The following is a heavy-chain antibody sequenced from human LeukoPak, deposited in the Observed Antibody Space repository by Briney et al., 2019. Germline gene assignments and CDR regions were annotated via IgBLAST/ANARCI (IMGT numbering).Heavy chain of an antibody. J-gene: IGHJ4*02. V-gene: IGHV1-69*13. D-gene: IGHD6-19*01. CDR3: ARSQSPYSSGSPLSY. Sequence: ASVKVSCKASGGTFSSYAISWVRQAPGQGLEWMGGIIPIFGTANYAQKFQGRVTITADESTSTAYMELSSLRSEDTAVYYCARSQSPYSSGSPLSYWGQGTLVTVSS. CDR1: GGTFSSYA. CDR2: IIPIFGTA.